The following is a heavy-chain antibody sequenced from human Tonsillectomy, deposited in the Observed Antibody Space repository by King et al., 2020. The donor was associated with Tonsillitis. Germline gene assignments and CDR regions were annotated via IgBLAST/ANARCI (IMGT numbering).Heavy chain of an antibody. D-gene: IGHD6-19*01. CDR3: ARSIVVAGQGGDWFDP. V-gene: IGHV1-69*09. CDR2: NSPVLGIT. Sequence: QLVQSGAEVRKPGSSVKVYFKASVDTFSTYSLNWVRQAPGQGLEWVGRNSPVLGITNYAQELQGRVTIAADKSTTTAYMELSSLRSEETAVYYCARSIVVAGQGGDWFDPWGQGTLVTVSS. J-gene: IGHJ5*02. CDR1: VDTFSTYS.